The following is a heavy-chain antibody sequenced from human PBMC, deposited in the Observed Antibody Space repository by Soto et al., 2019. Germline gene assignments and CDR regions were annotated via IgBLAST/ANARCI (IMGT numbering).Heavy chain of an antibody. CDR3: ARGYDFWSGYIYGMDV. D-gene: IGHD3-3*01. CDR2: IWYDGSNK. V-gene: IGHV3-33*01. J-gene: IGHJ6*02. Sequence: QVQLVESGGGVVQPGRSLRLSCAASGFTFSSYGMHWVRQAPGKGLEWVAVIWYDGSNKYYADSVKGRFTISRDNSKNTLYLQMNSLRAEDTAVYYCARGYDFWSGYIYGMDVRGQGTTVTVSS. CDR1: GFTFSSYG.